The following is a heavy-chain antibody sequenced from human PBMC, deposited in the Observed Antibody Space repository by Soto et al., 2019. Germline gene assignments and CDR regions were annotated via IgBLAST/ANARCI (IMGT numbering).Heavy chain of an antibody. CDR1: GGSISSYY. V-gene: IGHV4-59*01. J-gene: IGHJ6*02. Sequence: SETLSLTCTVSGGSISSYYWSWIRQPPGKGLEWIGYIYYSGSTNYNPSFKSRVTISVDTSKNQFSLKLSSVTAADTAVYYCARSYSSSWYGMDVWGQGTTVTVS. CDR2: IYYSGST. CDR3: ARSYSSSWYGMDV. D-gene: IGHD6-13*01.